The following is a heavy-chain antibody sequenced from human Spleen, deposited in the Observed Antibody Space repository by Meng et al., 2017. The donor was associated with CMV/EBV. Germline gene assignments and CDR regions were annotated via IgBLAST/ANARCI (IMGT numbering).Heavy chain of an antibody. Sequence: GGSLRLSCKGSGYMFSNYWIGWVRQMPGKGLEWMGIIHPGDSDTRYSPSFQGQVTISADKSISTAYLQWSSLKASDTAMYYCARPGGYYYYYGMDVWGQGTTVTVSS. CDR2: IHPGDSDT. D-gene: IGHD2-15*01. V-gene: IGHV5-51*01. J-gene: IGHJ6*02. CDR1: GYMFSNYW. CDR3: ARPGGYYYYYGMDV.